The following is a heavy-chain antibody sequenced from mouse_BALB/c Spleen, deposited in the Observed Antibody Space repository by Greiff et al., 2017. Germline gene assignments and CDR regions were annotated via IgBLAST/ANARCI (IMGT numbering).Heavy chain of an antibody. CDR2: ISSGSSTI. Sequence: EVKLMESGGGLVQPGGSRKLSCAASGFTFSSFGMHWVRQAPEKGLEWVAYISSGSSTIYYADTVKGRFTISRDNPKNTLFLQMTSLRSEDTAMYYCARYYYFDDWGQGTTLTVSS. J-gene: IGHJ2*01. CDR1: GFTFSSFG. V-gene: IGHV5-17*02. CDR3: ARYYYFDD.